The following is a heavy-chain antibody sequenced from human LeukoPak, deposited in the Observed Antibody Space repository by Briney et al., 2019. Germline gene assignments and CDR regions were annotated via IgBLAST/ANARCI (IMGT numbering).Heavy chain of an antibody. J-gene: IGHJ3*02. V-gene: IGHV1-18*01. CDR3: SRGGAYDSPVGAFDI. D-gene: IGHD3-16*01. CDR1: GYTFTSYG. Sequence: ASVKVSCKASGYTFTSYGISWVRQAPGQGLEWMGWISAYNGNTNYAQKLQGRVTMTTDTSTSTAYMELRSLRTDDTAVYYWSRGGAYDSPVGAFDIWGQGTMVTVSS. CDR2: ISAYNGNT.